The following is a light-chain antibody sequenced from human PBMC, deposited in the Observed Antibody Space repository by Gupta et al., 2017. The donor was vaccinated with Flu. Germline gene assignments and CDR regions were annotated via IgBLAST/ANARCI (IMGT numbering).Light chain of an antibody. CDR3: SSYAGSNNFV. J-gene: IGLJ1*01. Sequence: SVTISCTGTSSDVGGYNYVSGYQQHPGKAPKLLLYEVSKRPSGVPDRFSGSKSGNTASLTVSGLQAEDEADYYCSSYAGSNNFVFGTGTKVTVL. CDR1: SSDVGGYNY. V-gene: IGLV2-8*01. CDR2: EVS.